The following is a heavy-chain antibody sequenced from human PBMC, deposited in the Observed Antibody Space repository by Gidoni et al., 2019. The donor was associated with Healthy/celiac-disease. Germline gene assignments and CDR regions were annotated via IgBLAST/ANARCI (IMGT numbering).Heavy chain of an antibody. CDR2: ISYDGSNK. CDR3: ARDALRWYRDTEIYYYYYMDV. Sequence: QVQLVESGGGVVQPGRSLRLSCAASGFTFSSYAMHWIRQAPGKVLEWVAVISYDGSNKYYADSVKGRFTISRDNSKNTLYLQMNSLRAEDTAVYYCARDALRWYRDTEIYYYYYMDVWGKGTTVTVSS. D-gene: IGHD4-17*01. V-gene: IGHV3-30*01. J-gene: IGHJ6*03. CDR1: GFTFSSYA.